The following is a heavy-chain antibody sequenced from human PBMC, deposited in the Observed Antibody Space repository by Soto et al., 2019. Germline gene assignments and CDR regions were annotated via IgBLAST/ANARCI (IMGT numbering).Heavy chain of an antibody. Sequence: QVQLQESGPGLVKPSETLSLTCTVSGCSISSYYWSWIRQPPGKGLEWIGYIYYSGSTNYNPALKSRASISVDTSKTQCSLKLSSGTAADTAVYDCARAIDPAAIYSYGMDVWGQGTTVTVSS. J-gene: IGHJ6*02. CDR2: IYYSGST. V-gene: IGHV4-59*01. D-gene: IGHD2-2*01. CDR1: GCSISSYY. CDR3: ARAIDPAAIYSYGMDV.